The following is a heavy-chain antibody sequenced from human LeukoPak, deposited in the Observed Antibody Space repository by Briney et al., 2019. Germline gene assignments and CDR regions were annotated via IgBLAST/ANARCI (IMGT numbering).Heavy chain of an antibody. J-gene: IGHJ4*02. V-gene: IGHV1-2*02. CDR3: ASHNGYYYDSSGYYS. Sequence: ASVKVSCKASGYTFTGYYMHWVRQAPGQGLEWMGWINPNSGGTNYAQKFQGRVTMTRDTSISTAYMELSRLRSDDTAVYYCASHNGYYYDSSGYYSWGQGTLVTVSS. CDR1: GYTFTGYY. D-gene: IGHD3-22*01. CDR2: INPNSGGT.